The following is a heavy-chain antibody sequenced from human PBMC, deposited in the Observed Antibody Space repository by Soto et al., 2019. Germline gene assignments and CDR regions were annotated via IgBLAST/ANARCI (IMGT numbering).Heavy chain of an antibody. Sequence: SETLSLTCTVSGGSIISYYWSWIRQPTGKGLEWIGYIYYSGSTNYNPSLKSRVTISVDTSKNQFSLKLSSVTAADTAVYYCALFSYYDFWSGYFQINTFDYWGQGTLVTVSS. CDR3: ALFSYYDFWSGYFQINTFDY. D-gene: IGHD3-3*01. V-gene: IGHV4-59*01. J-gene: IGHJ4*02. CDR2: IYYSGST. CDR1: GGSIISYY.